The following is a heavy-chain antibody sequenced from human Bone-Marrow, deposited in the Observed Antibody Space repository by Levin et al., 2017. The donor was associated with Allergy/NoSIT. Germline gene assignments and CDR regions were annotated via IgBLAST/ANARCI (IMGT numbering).Heavy chain of an antibody. CDR3: AKASNVRGSIAAADY. CDR1: GFIVSDNY. V-gene: IGHV3-53*05. J-gene: IGHJ4*02. D-gene: IGHD6-25*01. CDR2: IYSGGAT. Sequence: ASVKVSCTASGFIVSDNYMNWVRQAPGKGPEWVSMIYSGGATYYVDSVKGRFTISRDNTENSLYLQMNSLRREDTALYYCAKASNVRGSIAAADYWGQGTLVTVSS.